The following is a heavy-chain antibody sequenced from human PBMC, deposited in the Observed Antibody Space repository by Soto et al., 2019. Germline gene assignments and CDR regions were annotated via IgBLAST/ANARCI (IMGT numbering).Heavy chain of an antibody. CDR1: GFTFSSYG. CDR3: ARSPSSGSSLAYFDH. Sequence: QVQLVESGGGVVQPGRSLRLSCAASGFTFSSYGMHWVRQAPGKGLEWVAVISYDGSNKYYADSVKGRFTISRDNSKNTRFTQMNSLRAEDTAVYYFARSPSSGSSLAYFDHWGQGNLVTVPS. J-gene: IGHJ4*02. D-gene: IGHD1-26*01. V-gene: IGHV3-30*03. CDR2: ISYDGSNK.